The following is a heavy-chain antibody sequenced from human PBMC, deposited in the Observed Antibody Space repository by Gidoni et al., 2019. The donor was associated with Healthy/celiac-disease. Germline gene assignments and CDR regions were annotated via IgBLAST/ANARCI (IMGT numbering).Heavy chain of an antibody. J-gene: IGHJ4*02. V-gene: IGHV4-61*01. CDR3: ARDRKDRPYR. D-gene: IGHD3-16*02. Sequence: QVQLQESGPGLVKPSETLSLTCTVSGGSVSSGSYYWSWIRQPPGKGLEWIGYIYYSGSTNYNPSLKSRVTISVDTSKNQFSLKLSSVTAADTAVYYCARDRKDRPYRWGQGTLVTVSS. CDR1: GGSVSSGSYY. CDR2: IYYSGST.